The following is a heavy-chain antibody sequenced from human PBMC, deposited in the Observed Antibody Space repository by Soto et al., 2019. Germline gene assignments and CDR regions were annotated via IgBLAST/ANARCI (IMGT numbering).Heavy chain of an antibody. V-gene: IGHV1-8*01. CDR1: GYTFTSHD. CDR2: MNPNSGNT. J-gene: IGHJ5*02. D-gene: IGHD4-17*01. CDR3: ARGVSGDSREFDP. Sequence: QVQLVQSGAEVKKPGSSVKVSCKASGYTFTSHDINWVRQATGQGREWMGWMNPNSGNTGSVQKFQDRLTMTRNTSISTAYIGVSSLRSEETAVYYCARGVSGDSREFDPWGQGNLVPVSS.